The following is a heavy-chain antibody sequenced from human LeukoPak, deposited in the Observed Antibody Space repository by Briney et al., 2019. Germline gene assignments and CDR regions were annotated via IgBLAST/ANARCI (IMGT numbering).Heavy chain of an antibody. Sequence: GESLKISCKGSGYSFTSYWIGWVRQMPGKGLEWMGIIYPGDSDTRYSPSFQGQVTISADKSISTAYLQWSSLKASDTAMYYCARRGYCSSTSCRGYGMDVWGQGTTVTVSS. V-gene: IGHV5-51*01. CDR3: ARRGYCSSTSCRGYGMDV. CDR2: IYPGDSDT. D-gene: IGHD2-2*01. CDR1: GYSFTSYW. J-gene: IGHJ6*02.